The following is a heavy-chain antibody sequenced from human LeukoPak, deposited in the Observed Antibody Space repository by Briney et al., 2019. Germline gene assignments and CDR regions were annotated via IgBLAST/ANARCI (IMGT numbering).Heavy chain of an antibody. CDR2: ISGGGSTI. V-gene: IGHV3-48*03. J-gene: IGHJ6*03. Sequence: GGSLRLSCAASGFTFSSYEMNWVRQAPGKGLEWVSYISGGGSTIYYADSVRGRFTISRDNAKNSLYLQMNSLRAEDTAVYYCARDGSDYYYYYYMDVWGKGTTVTVSS. CDR3: ARDGSDYYYYYYMDV. D-gene: IGHD3-10*01. CDR1: GFTFSSYE.